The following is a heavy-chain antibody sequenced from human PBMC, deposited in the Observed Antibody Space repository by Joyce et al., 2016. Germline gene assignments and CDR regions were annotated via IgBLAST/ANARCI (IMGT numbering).Heavy chain of an antibody. CDR2: IKPEGSQK. CDR3: ARQTAYCFDF. V-gene: IGHV3-7*03. D-gene: IGHD3-9*01. Sequence: EVHLVESGGGVVQPGGSLRLSCAASGFTVSDLWVSWVRQAQGKGLEYVATIKPEGSQKFYVDSMRGRFTISIDHAKNSLHLQLNSLGADDTAVYFCARQTAYCFDFWGQGTLVTVSS. CDR1: GFTVSDLW. J-gene: IGHJ4*02.